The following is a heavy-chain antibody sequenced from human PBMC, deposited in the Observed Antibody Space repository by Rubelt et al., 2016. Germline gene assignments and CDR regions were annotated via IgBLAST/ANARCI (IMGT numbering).Heavy chain of an antibody. V-gene: IGHV3-7*04. J-gene: IGHJ4*02. D-gene: IGHD4-17*01. CDR2: IKQDESEE. CDR3: ARDYGDY. Sequence: VWSWGGLIQAGGSLRLSCAASGFTFSSFAMSWVRQAPGKGLEWVANIKQDESEEHYADSVKGRFTISRDNAKNSVYLQMNSLRAEDTAVYYCARDYGDYWGQGTLVTVSS. CDR1: GFTFSSFA.